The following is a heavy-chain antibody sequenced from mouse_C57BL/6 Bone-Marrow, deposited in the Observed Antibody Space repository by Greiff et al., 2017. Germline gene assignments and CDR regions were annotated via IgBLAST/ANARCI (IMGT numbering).Heavy chain of an antibody. D-gene: IGHD3-1*01. CDR1: GFTFSSYA. CDR3: ARGASYYFDY. J-gene: IGHJ2*01. CDR2: ISDGGSYT. V-gene: IGHV5-4*01. Sequence: EVQGVESGGGLVKPGGSLKLSCAASGFTFSSYALSWVRQTPEKRLEWVATISDGGSYTYYPDNVKGRFTSSKDNAKNNLYLQMSHLKSEDTAMDYCARGASYYFDYWGKGTTLTVSS.